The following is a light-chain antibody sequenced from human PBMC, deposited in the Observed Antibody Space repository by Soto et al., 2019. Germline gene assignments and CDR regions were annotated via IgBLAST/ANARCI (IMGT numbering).Light chain of an antibody. CDR1: SSNIGSKT. Sequence: QSVLTQPPSTSGTPGQRATISCSGSSSNIGSKTVNWYQQLPGTAPKLLIYSNNQRPSGVPDRFSGSKSGTSASLAISGLQSEDEADYYCAAWDDSLNGVVFGGETKLTVL. CDR2: SNN. V-gene: IGLV1-44*01. J-gene: IGLJ2*01. CDR3: AAWDDSLNGVV.